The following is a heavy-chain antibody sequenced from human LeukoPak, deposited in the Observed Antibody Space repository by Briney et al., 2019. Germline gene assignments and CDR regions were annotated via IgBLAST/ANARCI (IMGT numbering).Heavy chain of an antibody. V-gene: IGHV4-34*01. CDR1: GGSFSGYY. CDR2: INHSGST. Sequence: SETLSLTCAVYGGSFSGYYWSWIRQPPGKGLEWIGEINHSGSTNYNPSLKSRLTISVDMSKSQFSVKLSSVTAADTAVYYCARQMSGSSGLDYWGQGTLVTVSS. CDR3: ARQMSGSSGLDY. J-gene: IGHJ4*02. D-gene: IGHD6-19*01.